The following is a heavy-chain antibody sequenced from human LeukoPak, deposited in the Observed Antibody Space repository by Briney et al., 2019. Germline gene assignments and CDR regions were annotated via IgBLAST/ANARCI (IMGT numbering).Heavy chain of an antibody. CDR3: ARGLEVSDC. CDR1: GGSISSGSYY. CDR2: IYTSGST. J-gene: IGHJ4*02. D-gene: IGHD3-16*01. V-gene: IGHV4-61*02. Sequence: SQTLSLTCTVSGGSISSGSYYWSWIRQPAGKGLEWIGRIYTSGSTNYNPSLKSRVTISVDTSKNQFSLKLSSVTAADTAVYYCARGLEVSDCWGQGTLVTVSS.